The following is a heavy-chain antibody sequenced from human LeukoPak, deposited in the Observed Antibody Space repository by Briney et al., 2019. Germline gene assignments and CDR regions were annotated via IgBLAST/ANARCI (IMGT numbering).Heavy chain of an antibody. CDR2: IIPILDIA. V-gene: IGHV1-69*04. J-gene: IGHJ4*02. CDR1: GGTFSRYA. D-gene: IGHD3-16*01. Sequence: ASVNVSCKASGGTFSRYAIRWVRQAPGHGLECVGRIIPILDIANYAQKFQGRVTITADKSTSTAYMELSSLRSEDTAVYYCARDLAWAYYDYVPGSERRLDYWGQGTLVTVSS. CDR3: ARDLAWAYYDYVPGSERRLDY.